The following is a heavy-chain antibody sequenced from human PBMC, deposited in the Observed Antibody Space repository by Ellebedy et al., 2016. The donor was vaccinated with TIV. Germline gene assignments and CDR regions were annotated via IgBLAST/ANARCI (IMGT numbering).Heavy chain of an antibody. Sequence: GESLKISCKGSGYSFTSYWIGWVRPMPGKGLEWMGIIYPGDSDTRYSPSFQGQVTISADKSISTAYLQWSSLKASDTAMYYCARGFGSSRKNEYVQHWGQGTLVTVSS. CDR1: GYSFTSYW. V-gene: IGHV5-51*01. D-gene: IGHD6-13*01. CDR3: ARGFGSSRKNEYVQH. J-gene: IGHJ1*01. CDR2: IYPGDSDT.